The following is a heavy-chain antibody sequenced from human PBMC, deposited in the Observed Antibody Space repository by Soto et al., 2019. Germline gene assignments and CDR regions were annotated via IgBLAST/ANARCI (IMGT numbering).Heavy chain of an antibody. J-gene: IGHJ5*02. D-gene: IGHD3-16*01. CDR2: INHSGST. CDR1: GGSFSGYY. CDR3: ARRGSDYDLLSRTKMASWFDP. Sequence: SETLPLTCAVYGGSFSGYYWSWIRQPPGKGLEWIGEINHSGSTNYNPSLKSRVTISVDTSKNQFSLKLSSVTAADTAVYYCARRGSDYDLLSRTKMASWFDPWGQGTLVTVSS. V-gene: IGHV4-34*01.